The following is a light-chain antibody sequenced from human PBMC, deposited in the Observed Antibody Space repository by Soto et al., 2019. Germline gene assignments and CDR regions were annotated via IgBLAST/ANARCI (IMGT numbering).Light chain of an antibody. J-gene: IGKJ2*01. CDR1: RSLRSNS. V-gene: IGKV3-20*01. CDR2: DTS. CDR3: QQYGISPFT. Sequence: EIVLTQSPGTLSLSPGERATLSCRASRSLRSNSLAWYRQRPGQAPRLLIYDTSIRDPGIPDRFSGSGSVTDFTLTISRLEPEDFAVYYCQQYGISPFTVGQGTKLGIK.